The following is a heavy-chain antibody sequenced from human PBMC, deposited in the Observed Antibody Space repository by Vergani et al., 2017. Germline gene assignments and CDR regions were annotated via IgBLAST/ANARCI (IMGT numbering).Heavy chain of an antibody. CDR3: ARESLYCSGGSCYSNYFDY. Sequence: QVQLQESGPGLVKPSQTLSLTCTVSGGSISSGDYYWSWIRQPPGKGLEWIGYIYYSGSTYYNPSLKSRVTISVDTSKNQFSLKLSSVTAADTAVYYCARESLYCSGGSCYSNYFDYWGQGTLVTVYS. J-gene: IGHJ4*02. CDR2: IYYSGST. D-gene: IGHD2-15*01. CDR1: GGSISSGDYY. V-gene: IGHV4-30-4*01.